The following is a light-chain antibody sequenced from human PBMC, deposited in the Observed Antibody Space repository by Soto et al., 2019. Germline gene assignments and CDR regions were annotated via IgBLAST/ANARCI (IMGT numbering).Light chain of an antibody. CDR2: DAS. Sequence: DVHMTQSPSTLSASVGDRVTITCRASESIATWLAWYQQKPGKAPKLLIYDASRLESGVPSRFSGGGSGKEFTLTISDLQPDDFATYYCHQYNSYFGQGTKLEI. J-gene: IGKJ2*01. CDR3: HQYNSY. CDR1: ESIATW. V-gene: IGKV1-5*01.